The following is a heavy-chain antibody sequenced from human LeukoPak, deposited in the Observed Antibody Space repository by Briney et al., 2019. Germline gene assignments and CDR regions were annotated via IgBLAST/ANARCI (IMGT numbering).Heavy chain of an antibody. Sequence: GGSLRLSCAASGFTFSIYWMSWVRQAPGKGLEWVASIKRDGSEKYYVDSVKGRFTISRDNAKNSLYLQMNSLRAEDTALYHCARGWGEAAAGTFVDYWGQGTLVTVSS. CDR1: GFTFSIYW. V-gene: IGHV3-7*03. J-gene: IGHJ4*02. D-gene: IGHD6-13*01. CDR2: IKRDGSEK. CDR3: ARGWGEAAAGTFVDY.